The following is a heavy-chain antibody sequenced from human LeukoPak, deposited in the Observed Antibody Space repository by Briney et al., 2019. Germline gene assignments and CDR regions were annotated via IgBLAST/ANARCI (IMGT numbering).Heavy chain of an antibody. V-gene: IGHV3-48*04. CDR1: GFTFSSYS. CDR3: ASTSTVVVAAQSDWFDP. CDR2: ISSSTSTI. J-gene: IGHJ5*02. D-gene: IGHD2-15*01. Sequence: GGSLRLSCAASGFTFSSYSMNWVRQAPGKGLEWVSYISSSTSTIYYADSVKGRFTISGDNAKNSLYLQMNSLRAEDTAVYYCASTSTVVVAAQSDWFDPWGQGTLVTVSS.